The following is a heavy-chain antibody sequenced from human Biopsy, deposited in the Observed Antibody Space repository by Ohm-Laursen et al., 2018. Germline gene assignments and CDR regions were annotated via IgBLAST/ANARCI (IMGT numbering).Heavy chain of an antibody. J-gene: IGHJ5*02. Sequence: SDTLSLTCTVSGGSISSSTTYYWAWLRQPPGKGLGRIGSICNTETTFSNPSPKSLVTISVDTSTNRFFLKVSSVTAADTALYFCARHPTGFWFDPWGHGTLVTVSS. CDR1: GGSISSSTTYY. CDR2: ICNTETT. CDR3: ARHPTGFWFDP. V-gene: IGHV4-39*01.